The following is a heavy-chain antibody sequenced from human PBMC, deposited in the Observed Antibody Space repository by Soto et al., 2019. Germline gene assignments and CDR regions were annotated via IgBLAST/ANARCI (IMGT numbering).Heavy chain of an antibody. CDR1: GYTFTSYG. CDR2: ISAYNANT. Sequence: ALEKVSCKASGYTFTSYGISWVRQAPGRGLEWMGWISAYNANTNYAQNLQDRVTMTTDTSTSTAYMELRSLRSDDTAVYYCAKGLIDYWGQGTLVTVSS. J-gene: IGHJ4*02. D-gene: IGHD2-21*02. CDR3: AKGLIDY. V-gene: IGHV1-18*01.